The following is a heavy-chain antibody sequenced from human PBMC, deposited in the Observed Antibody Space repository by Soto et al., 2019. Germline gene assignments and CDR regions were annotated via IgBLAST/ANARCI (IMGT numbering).Heavy chain of an antibody. J-gene: IGHJ3*02. D-gene: IGHD2-21*02. CDR2: ISSSSSTI. Sequence: GGSLRLSCAASGFTFSSYSMNWVRQAPGKGLEWVSYISSSSSTIYYADSVKGRFTISRDNAKNSLYLQMNSLRDEDTAVYYCARVKSLVAYCGGDCYDAFDIWGQGTMVTVSS. CDR1: GFTFSSYS. CDR3: ARVKSLVAYCGGDCYDAFDI. V-gene: IGHV3-48*02.